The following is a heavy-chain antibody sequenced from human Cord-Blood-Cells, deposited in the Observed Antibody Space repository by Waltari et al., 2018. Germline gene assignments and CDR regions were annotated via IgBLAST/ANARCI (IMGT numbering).Heavy chain of an antibody. J-gene: IGHJ4*02. CDR1: AYSFTSYW. Sequence: VQLVQSGAEVKKPGESLKIFCTGSAYSFTSYWIGRVRQMPGNGLEWMGIIEQGDTDTRYSPSFQGQVTIGADKSISTADLQWSSLKASDTAMYYCARFRRQQLYFDYWGQGSLVTVAS. V-gene: IGHV5-51*01. CDR2: IEQGDTDT. CDR3: ARFRRQQLYFDY. D-gene: IGHD6-13*01.